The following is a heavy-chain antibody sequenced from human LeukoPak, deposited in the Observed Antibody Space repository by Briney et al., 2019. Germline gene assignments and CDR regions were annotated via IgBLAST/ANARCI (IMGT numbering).Heavy chain of an antibody. Sequence: GGSLRLSCAASGFTFSSYSMNWVRQAPGKGLESVSSISSSSSYIYYADSVEGRFTISRDNAKNSLYLQMNSLRAEDTAVYYCAISYYDSSGYFDYWGQGTLVTVSS. D-gene: IGHD3-22*01. V-gene: IGHV3-21*01. CDR2: ISSSSSYI. CDR1: GFTFSSYS. J-gene: IGHJ4*02. CDR3: AISYYDSSGYFDY.